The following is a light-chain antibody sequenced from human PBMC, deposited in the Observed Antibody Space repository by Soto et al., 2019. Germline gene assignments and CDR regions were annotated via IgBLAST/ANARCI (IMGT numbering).Light chain of an antibody. V-gene: IGKV3-15*01. CDR1: QSVSSN. CDR3: QHYNNWPT. Sequence: EIVMTQSPATLSVSPGERATLPCRASQSVSSNLAWFQQKPGQAPRLLIYGASTRATGIPARFSGSGSGTEFTLTISSLQSEDFAVYYCQHYNNWPTFGQGTKVDIK. CDR2: GAS. J-gene: IGKJ1*01.